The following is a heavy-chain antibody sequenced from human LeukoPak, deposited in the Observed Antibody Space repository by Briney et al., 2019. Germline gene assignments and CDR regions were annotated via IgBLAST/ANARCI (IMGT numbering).Heavy chain of an antibody. CDR1: GGSISPSY. J-gene: IGHJ4*02. CDR3: ARGHYGSGTGTYSH. V-gene: IGHV4-59*01. Sequence: SETLSLTCTVSGGSISPSYWSWIRQPPGKGLEWIGYIYYTGSTNHNPSLKSRVTISVDTSKNQFSLTLSSVTAADTAVYYCARGHYGSGTGTYSHWGQGTPVTVSS. CDR2: IYYTGST. D-gene: IGHD3-10*01.